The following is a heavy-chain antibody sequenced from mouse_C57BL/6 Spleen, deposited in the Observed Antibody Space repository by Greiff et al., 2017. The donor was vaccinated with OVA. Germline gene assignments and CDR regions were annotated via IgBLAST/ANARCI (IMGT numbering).Heavy chain of an antibody. CDR1: GYTFTSYG. V-gene: IGHV1-81*01. CDR2: IYPRSGNT. CDR3: ARRDSSYSFAY. Sequence: QVQLQQSGAELARPGASVKLSCKASGYTFTSYGISWVKQRTGQGLEWIGEIYPRSGNTYYNEKFKGKATLTADKSSSTAYMELRSLTSEDSAVYFCARRDSSYSFAYWGQGTLVTVSA. D-gene: IGHD1-1*01. J-gene: IGHJ3*01.